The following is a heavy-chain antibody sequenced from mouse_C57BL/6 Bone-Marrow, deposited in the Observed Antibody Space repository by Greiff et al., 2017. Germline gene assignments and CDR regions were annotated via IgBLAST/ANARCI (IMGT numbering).Heavy chain of an antibody. CDR1: GFTFSSYG. V-gene: IGHV5-6*02. CDR3: ARHVTSPLYYFDY. Sequence: EVKLVESGGDLVKPGGSLKLSCAASGFTFSSYGMSWVRQTPDKRLEWVATISSGGSYTYYPDSVKGRFTISRDNAKNTLYLQMSSLKSEDTAIYYCARHVTSPLYYFDYWGQGTTLTVSS. J-gene: IGHJ2*01. CDR2: ISSGGSYT. D-gene: IGHD2-12*01.